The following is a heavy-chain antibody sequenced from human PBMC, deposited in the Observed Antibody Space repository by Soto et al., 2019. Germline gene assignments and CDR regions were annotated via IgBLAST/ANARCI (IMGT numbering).Heavy chain of an antibody. J-gene: IGHJ5*02. D-gene: IGHD5-12*01. CDR1: GGSISSSSYY. CDR3: ARHSLSRSGYDPSKNWFDP. Sequence: SETLSLTCTVSGGSISSSSYYWGWIRQPPGKGLEWIGSIYYSGSTYYNPSLKSRVTISVDTSKNQFSLKLSSVTAADTAVYYCARHSLSRSGYDPSKNWFDPWGQGTLVTVSS. V-gene: IGHV4-39*01. CDR2: IYYSGST.